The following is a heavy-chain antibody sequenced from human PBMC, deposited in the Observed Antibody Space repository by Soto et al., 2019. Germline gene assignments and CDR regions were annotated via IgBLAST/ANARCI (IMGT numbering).Heavy chain of an antibody. CDR3: AMGNDYRASSLDD. J-gene: IGHJ4*02. CDR1: GGSISSYY. CDR2: IYYSGST. D-gene: IGHD4-17*01. V-gene: IGHV4-59*01. Sequence: SETLSLTCTVSGGSISSYYWSWIRQPPGKGLEWIGYIYYSGSTNYNPSLKSRATISVDTSKNQFSLKLSSVTAADTAVYYCAMGNDYRASSLDDWGQGTLVTVSS.